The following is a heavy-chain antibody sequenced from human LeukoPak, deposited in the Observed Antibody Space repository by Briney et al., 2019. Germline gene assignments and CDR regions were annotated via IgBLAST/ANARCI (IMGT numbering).Heavy chain of an antibody. CDR2: ISSSSSYI. CDR1: GSTLRRYS. V-gene: IGHV3-21*01. D-gene: IGHD1-7*01. Sequence: PGGSLRLSCAPSGSTLRRYSMNWVRQAPGKGLEWVSSISSSSSYIYYADSVKGRFTITRDNAKNSLHLQMNSLRAEDTAVYYCAREGQTGTTVYWGQGTLVTVSS. CDR3: AREGQTGTTVY. J-gene: IGHJ4*02.